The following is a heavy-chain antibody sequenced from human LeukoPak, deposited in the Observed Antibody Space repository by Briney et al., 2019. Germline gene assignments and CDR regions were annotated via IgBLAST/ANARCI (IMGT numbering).Heavy chain of an antibody. D-gene: IGHD3-10*01. Sequence: GGSLRLSCAASGFTFSSYAMSWVRQAPGKGLEWVANIKQDGSEKYYVDSVKGRFTTSRDNAKASLYLQMNSLRAEDTAVYYCARVRFVRGQAGFDYLGQGTLVTVS. CDR1: GFTFSSYA. CDR2: IKQDGSEK. V-gene: IGHV3-7*01. CDR3: ARVRFVRGQAGFDY. J-gene: IGHJ4*02.